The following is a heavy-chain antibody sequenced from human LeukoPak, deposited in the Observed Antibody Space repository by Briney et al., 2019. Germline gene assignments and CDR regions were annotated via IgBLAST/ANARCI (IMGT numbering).Heavy chain of an antibody. CDR1: GGTFSSYT. Sequence: SVKVSCEASGGTFSSYTISWVRQAPGQGLEWMGRIIPIFGTANYPHKFQGRVTITTDESTSTAYMELSSLRSEDTAGCFCARELGGNGFQHWGQGTLVTVSS. V-gene: IGHV1-69*05. D-gene: IGHD4-23*01. CDR2: IIPIFGTA. J-gene: IGHJ1*01. CDR3: ARELGGNGFQH.